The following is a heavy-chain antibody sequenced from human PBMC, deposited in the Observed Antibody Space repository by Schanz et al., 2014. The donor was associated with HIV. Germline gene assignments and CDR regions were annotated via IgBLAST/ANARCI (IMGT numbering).Heavy chain of an antibody. CDR1: GFTLSGFW. J-gene: IGHJ4*02. Sequence: EVQLVESGGGVIRPGGSLRLSCAASGFTLSGFWMSWVRQAPGKGLEWVANVKQDGSDKYYVESVKGRFTISRDNAKNSLYLQMNSLRAEDTAVYYCARDAARYFDWSYYFDFWGQGTLVTVSS. V-gene: IGHV3-7*01. D-gene: IGHD3-9*01. CDR3: ARDAARYFDWSYYFDF. CDR2: VKQDGSDK.